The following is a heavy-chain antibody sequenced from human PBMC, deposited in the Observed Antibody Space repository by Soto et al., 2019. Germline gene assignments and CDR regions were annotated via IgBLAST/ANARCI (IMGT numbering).Heavy chain of an antibody. CDR1: GGTFSSYA. V-gene: IGHV1-69*13. J-gene: IGHJ4*02. D-gene: IGHD3-22*01. CDR3: ARVFGYYYDSRGPGDY. CDR2: IIPIFGTA. Sequence: SVKVSCKASGGTFSSYAISWVRQAPGQGLEWMGGIIPIFGTANYAQKFQGRVTITADESTSTAYMELSSLRSEDTAVYYCARVFGYYYDSRGPGDYWGGEPLFTVS.